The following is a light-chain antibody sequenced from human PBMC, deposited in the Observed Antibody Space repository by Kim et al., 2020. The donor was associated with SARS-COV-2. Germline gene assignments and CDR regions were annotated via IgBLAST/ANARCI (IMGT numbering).Light chain of an antibody. J-gene: IGLJ2*01. CDR2: LNSDGSH. CDR3: QTWGTGIVV. V-gene: IGLV4-69*01. CDR1: RGHSSYA. Sequence: SVKLTCTLSRGHSSYAIAWHQQQPEKGPRYLMKLNSDGSHSKGDGIPDRFSGSSSGAERYLTISSLQSEDEADYYCQTWGTGIVVFGGGTQLTVL.